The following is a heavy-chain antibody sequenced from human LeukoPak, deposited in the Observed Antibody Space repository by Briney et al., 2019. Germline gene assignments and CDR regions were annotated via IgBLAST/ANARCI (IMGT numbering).Heavy chain of an antibody. CDR3: AKGSTSSGYDLADY. D-gene: IGHD5-12*01. V-gene: IGHV3-9*01. J-gene: IGHJ4*02. Sequence: HPGGSLRLSCAASGFTFSSYGMHWVRQAPGKGLEWVSGISWNGGTIGNADFVKGRFTISRDNAKNSLYLQMNSLRVEDTALYYCAKGSTSSGYDLADYWGLGTLVIVSS. CDR1: GFTFSSYG. CDR2: ISWNGGTI.